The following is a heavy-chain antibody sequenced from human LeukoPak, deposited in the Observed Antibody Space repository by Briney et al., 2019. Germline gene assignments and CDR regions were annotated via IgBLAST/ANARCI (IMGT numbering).Heavy chain of an antibody. Sequence: SVKVSCKASGCTFTSYAISWVRQAPGQGLEWMGGIIPIFGTANYAQKFQGRVTITTDESTSTAYMETSSLRSEDTAVYYCATDKGYFDYWGQGTLVTVSS. D-gene: IGHD3-9*01. J-gene: IGHJ4*02. V-gene: IGHV1-69*05. CDR2: IIPIFGTA. CDR1: GCTFTSYA. CDR3: ATDKGYFDY.